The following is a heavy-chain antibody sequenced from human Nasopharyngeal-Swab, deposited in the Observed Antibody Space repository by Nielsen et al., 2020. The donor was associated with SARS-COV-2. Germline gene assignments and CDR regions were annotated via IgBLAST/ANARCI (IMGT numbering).Heavy chain of an antibody. V-gene: IGHV3-30*18. D-gene: IGHD3-10*01. CDR3: AKSLRGVSLSFGYYYGLDV. Sequence: WIRKPPGKGLEWGAVVSYDGRHKSYADSVKGRFTVSRDNSKNTMYLQMSSLRAEDTAIYYCAKSLRGVSLSFGYYYGLDVRGQGTTVTVSS. CDR2: VSYDGRHK. J-gene: IGHJ6*02.